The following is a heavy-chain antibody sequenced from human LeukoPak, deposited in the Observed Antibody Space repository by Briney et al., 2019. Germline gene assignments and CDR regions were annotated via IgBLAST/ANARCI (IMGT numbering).Heavy chain of an antibody. CDR2: INHSGST. J-gene: IGHJ4*02. D-gene: IGHD2-8*01. Sequence: SETLSLTCAVYGGSFSGYYWSWIRQPPGKGLEWIGEINHSGSTNYNPSLKSRVTISVDTSKNQFSLKLSSVTAADTAVYYCARGRYVVLMVYARPFDYWGQGTLVTVSS. CDR3: ARGRYVVLMVYARPFDY. V-gene: IGHV4-34*01. CDR1: GGSFSGYY.